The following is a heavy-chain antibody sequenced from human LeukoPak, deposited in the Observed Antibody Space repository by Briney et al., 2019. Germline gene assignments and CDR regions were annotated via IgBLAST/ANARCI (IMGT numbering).Heavy chain of an antibody. CDR1: GCTISSSSYH. Sequence: PSETLCLTCTVSGCTISSSSYHWVWLRQPTGKGLVGIGSIYDSGSTYYNPPLKSLVTISVDTSKNQFSLKLSSVTAADTAVYYCASGGTRNYDFWSGYYTEEYYFDYWGQGTPVTVSS. J-gene: IGHJ4*02. CDR2: IYDSGST. D-gene: IGHD3-3*01. V-gene: IGHV4-39*01. CDR3: ASGGTRNYDFWSGYYTEEYYFDY.